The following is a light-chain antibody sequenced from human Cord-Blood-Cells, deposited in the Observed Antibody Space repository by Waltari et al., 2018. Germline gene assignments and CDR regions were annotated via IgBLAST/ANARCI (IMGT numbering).Light chain of an antibody. CDR1: ISDVWSYNL. CDR2: EGS. V-gene: IGLV2-23*01. J-gene: IGLJ1*01. CDR3: CSYAGSSTYV. Sequence: QSSLTQPASVSGSPGPSITISCTGTISDVWSYNLVSWYQQHPGKAPKLMIYEGSKRPSGVSNRFSGSKSGNTASLTISGLQAEDEADYYCCSYAGSSTYVFGTGTKVTVL.